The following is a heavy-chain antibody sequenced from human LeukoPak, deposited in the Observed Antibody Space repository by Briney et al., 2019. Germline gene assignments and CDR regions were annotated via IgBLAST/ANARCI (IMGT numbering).Heavy chain of an antibody. CDR3: ASERSTVTTFDH. D-gene: IGHD4-17*01. V-gene: IGHV3-7*01. Sequence: GGSLRLSCAASGFTFSSYWMSWGRQAPGKGLEGVADIKQDGGERNYVDSVKGRFTISRDNAKNSLYLQMNSLRAEDTAVYYCASERSTVTTFDHWGQGTLVTVSS. CDR2: IKQDGGER. CDR1: GFTFSSYW. J-gene: IGHJ4*02.